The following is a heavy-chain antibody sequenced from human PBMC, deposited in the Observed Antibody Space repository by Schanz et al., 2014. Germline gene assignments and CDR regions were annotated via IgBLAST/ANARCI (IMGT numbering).Heavy chain of an antibody. CDR1: GGSISSGVW. Sequence: QVQLQESGPGLVKPSGTLSLTCVVSGGSISSGVWWTWARQSPGKGLEWIGEIFHSGTTNYNPSLESRVTISVDKSKNQFSLRLSSVTAADTAVYYCTRDGYSRNFPDYWGQGTTVTVSS. D-gene: IGHD1-26*01. V-gene: IGHV4-4*02. CDR3: TRDGYSRNFPDY. CDR2: IFHSGTT. J-gene: IGHJ4*03.